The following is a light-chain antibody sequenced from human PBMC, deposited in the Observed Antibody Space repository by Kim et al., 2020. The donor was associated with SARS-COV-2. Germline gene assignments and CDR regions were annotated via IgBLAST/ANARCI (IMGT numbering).Light chain of an antibody. Sequence: IVITHCPDFLAVSLRVWATVTFKHSESVLYSSNTKNSLAWYQQKPGQSPKLLIYRASTRDSGVPDRFSGSGSGTDFTLTISSLQAEDVAIYYCQQYSSTPFTFGQGTKVDIK. CDR3: QQYSSTPFT. V-gene: IGKV4-1*01. CDR1: ESVLYSSNTKNS. J-gene: IGKJ3*01. CDR2: RAS.